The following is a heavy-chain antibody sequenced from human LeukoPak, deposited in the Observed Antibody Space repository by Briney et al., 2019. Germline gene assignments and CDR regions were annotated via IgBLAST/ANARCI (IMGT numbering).Heavy chain of an antibody. D-gene: IGHD6-13*01. CDR3: ARGYLEGYSLY. CDR2: INHSGST. J-gene: IGHJ4*02. V-gene: IGHV4-34*01. Sequence: PSETLSLTCAVYGGSFSGYYWSWIRQPPGKGLEWIGEINHSGSTNYNPSLKSRVTISVDTSKNQFSLKLSSVTAADTAVYYCARGYLEGYSLYWGQGTLVTVSS. CDR1: GGSFSGYY.